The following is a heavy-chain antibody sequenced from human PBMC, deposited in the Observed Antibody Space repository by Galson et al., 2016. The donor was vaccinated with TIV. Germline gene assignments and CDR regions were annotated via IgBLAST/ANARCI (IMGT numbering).Heavy chain of an antibody. J-gene: IGHJ4*02. CDR3: ARGSDYYDGSGYQN. D-gene: IGHD3-22*01. V-gene: IGHV1-69*15. Sequence: GGIFNSYAISWVRQAPGQGLEWMGRIIAIFGTTNYAQKFQGRVTITADESTSTVYMELRSLISEDTAVYYCARGSDYYDGSGYQNWGQGTLVTVSS. CDR2: IIAIFGTT. CDR1: GGIFNSYA.